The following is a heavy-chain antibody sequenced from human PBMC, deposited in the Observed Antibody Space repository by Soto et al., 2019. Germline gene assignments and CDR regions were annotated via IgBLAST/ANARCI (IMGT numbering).Heavy chain of an antibody. D-gene: IGHD5-12*01. CDR2: INHSGST. J-gene: IGHJ4*02. CDR3: ARGPDIVATTSDY. V-gene: IGHV4-34*01. CDR1: GGSFSGYY. Sequence: SETLSLTCAVYGGSFSGYYWSWIRQPPGKGLEWIGEINHSGSTNYNPSLKSRVTISVDTSKNQFSLKLSSVTAADTAVYYCARGPDIVATTSDYWGQGTLVTVSS.